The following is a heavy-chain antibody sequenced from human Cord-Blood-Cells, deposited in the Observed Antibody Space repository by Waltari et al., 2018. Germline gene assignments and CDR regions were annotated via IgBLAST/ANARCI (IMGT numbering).Heavy chain of an antibody. Sequence: QVQLVESGGGVVQPGRSLRLSCAASGFTFSSYGSTWVRQAPGKGLEWVAVIWYDGSNKYYADSVKGRFTISRDNSKNTLYLQMNSLRAEDTAVYYCARETSGSYDYWGQGTLVTVSS. J-gene: IGHJ4*02. V-gene: IGHV3-33*01. CDR3: ARETSGSYDY. D-gene: IGHD1-26*01. CDR1: GFTFSSYG. CDR2: IWYDGSNK.